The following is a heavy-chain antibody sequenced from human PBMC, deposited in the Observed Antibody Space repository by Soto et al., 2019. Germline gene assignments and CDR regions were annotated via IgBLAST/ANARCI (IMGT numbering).Heavy chain of an antibody. D-gene: IGHD1-26*01. CDR3: ARDPWVGDSANWFDP. CDR2: IIPIFGTA. J-gene: IGHJ5*02. CDR1: GGPFSSYA. V-gene: IGHV1-69*13. Sequence: SVKVFFKASGGPFSSYAISLVRQAPGQGLEWMGGIIPIFGTANYAQKFQGRVTITADESTSTAYMELSSLRSEDTAVYYCARDPWVGDSANWFDPWGQGTLVTVSS.